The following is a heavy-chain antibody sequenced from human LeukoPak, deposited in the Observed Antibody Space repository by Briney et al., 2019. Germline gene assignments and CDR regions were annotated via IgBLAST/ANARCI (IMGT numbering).Heavy chain of an antibody. CDR2: IHFDGYSK. V-gene: IGHV3-30*02. J-gene: IGHJ6*02. CDR1: GFTFSYYG. CDR3: AKAEDGAYYYYGMDV. D-gene: IGHD1-26*01. Sequence: GGSLRLSCAASGFTFSYYGMHWVRQAPGQGLEWVAYIHFDGYSKYYTDSVKGRFTISRDNSKNTLYLQMNSLRAEDTAVFYCAKAEDGAYYYYGMDVWGQGTTDTVSS.